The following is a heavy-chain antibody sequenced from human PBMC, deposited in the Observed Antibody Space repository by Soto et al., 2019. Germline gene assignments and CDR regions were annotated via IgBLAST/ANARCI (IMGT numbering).Heavy chain of an antibody. V-gene: IGHV4-39*01. CDR3: ASLLDYDLYNWFDP. CDR2: IYYSGST. J-gene: IGHJ5*02. D-gene: IGHD3-3*01. CDR1: GGSISSSSYY. Sequence: SETLSLTCTVSGGSISSSSYYWGWIRQPPGKGLEWIGSIYYSGSTYYNPSLKSRVTISVDTSKNQFSLKLSSVTAVDTAVYYCASLLDYDLYNWFDPWGQGTLVTVSS.